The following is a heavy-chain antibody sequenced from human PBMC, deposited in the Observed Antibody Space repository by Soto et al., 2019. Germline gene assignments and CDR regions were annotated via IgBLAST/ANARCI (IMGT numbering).Heavy chain of an antibody. V-gene: IGHV3-33*08. D-gene: IGHD6-13*01. Sequence: GGSLRLSCAASGFTFSSYGMHWVRQAPGKGLEWVAVIWYDGSNKYYADSVKGRFTISRDNAKNSLYLQMNSLRAEDTAVYYCARDLNAAGKVWFDPWGQGTLVTVSS. CDR2: IWYDGSNK. J-gene: IGHJ5*02. CDR3: ARDLNAAGKVWFDP. CDR1: GFTFSSYG.